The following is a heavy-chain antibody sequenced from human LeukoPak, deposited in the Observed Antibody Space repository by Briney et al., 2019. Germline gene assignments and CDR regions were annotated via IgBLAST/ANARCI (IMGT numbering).Heavy chain of an antibody. J-gene: IGHJ4*02. CDR2: IIPIIGTA. V-gene: IGHV1-69*13. CDR1: RGTFSSYA. D-gene: IGHD4-23*01. Sequence: ASVNVSCKASRGTFSSYAISWVRQAPGQGLEWMGGIIPIIGTANYAQKFQGRVTISADESTSTAYMDLSSRRSEDAAVYYCAADSGGSSFDYWGQGTLVTVSS. CDR3: AADSGGSSFDY.